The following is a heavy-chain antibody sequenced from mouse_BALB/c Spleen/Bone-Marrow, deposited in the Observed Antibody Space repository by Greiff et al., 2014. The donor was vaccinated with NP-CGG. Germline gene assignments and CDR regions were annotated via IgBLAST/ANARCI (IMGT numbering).Heavy chain of an antibody. J-gene: IGHJ2*01. D-gene: IGHD1-1*01. CDR3: ARRPTTVVATDY. CDR2: VNPSNGRT. Sequence: QVQLQQSGAELVKPGASVKLSCKASGYTFTSYWMHWVKQRPGQGLEWIGEVNPSNGRTNYNEKFKSKATLTVDKSSSTAYMQLSSLTSEDSAAYYCARRPTTVVATDYWGQGTTLTVSS. V-gene: IGHV1S81*02. CDR1: GYTFTSYW.